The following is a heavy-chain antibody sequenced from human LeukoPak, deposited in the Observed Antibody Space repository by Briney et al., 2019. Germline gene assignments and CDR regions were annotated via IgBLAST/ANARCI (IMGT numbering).Heavy chain of an antibody. CDR1: GYTFTGYY. J-gene: IGHJ4*02. Sequence: ASVKVSCKASGYTFTGYYMHWVRQAPGQGLEWMGWINPNSGGTNYAQKFQGRVTMTRDTSISTAYMGLSRLRSDDTAVYYCARDLNFIVVVSSASDYWGQGTLVTVSS. CDR2: INPNSGGT. V-gene: IGHV1-2*02. D-gene: IGHD3-22*01. CDR3: ARDLNFIVVVSSASDY.